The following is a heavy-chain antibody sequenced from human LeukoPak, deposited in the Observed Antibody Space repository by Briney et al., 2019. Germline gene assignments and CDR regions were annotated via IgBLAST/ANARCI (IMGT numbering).Heavy chain of an antibody. J-gene: IGHJ4*02. CDR1: GFTFSSYT. CDR3: AKDGGLWVSAHWGDS. D-gene: IGHD7-27*01. V-gene: IGHV3-23*01. Sequence: GGSLRLSCTASGFTFSSYTMSWVRQAPGKGLKWVSTITTGGPDTYYADSVKGRFTVSRDDSRNTLYLQITSLRAEDTAVYYCAKDGGLWVSAHWGDSWGRGTLVTVSS. CDR2: ITTGGPDT.